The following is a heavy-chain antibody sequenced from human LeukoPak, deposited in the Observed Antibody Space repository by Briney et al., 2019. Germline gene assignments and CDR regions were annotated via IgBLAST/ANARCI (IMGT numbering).Heavy chain of an antibody. J-gene: IGHJ4*02. V-gene: IGHV3-23*01. CDR1: GFTFSSYA. CDR2: ISGSGGST. D-gene: IGHD6-19*01. Sequence: GGSLRLSCAASGFTFSSYAMSWVRQAPGKGLEWVSAISGSGGSTCYADSVKGRFTISRDNSKNTLYLQMNSLRAEDTAVYYCAKDPGSGWNGGIFDYWGQGTLVTVSS. CDR3: AKDPGSGWNGGIFDY.